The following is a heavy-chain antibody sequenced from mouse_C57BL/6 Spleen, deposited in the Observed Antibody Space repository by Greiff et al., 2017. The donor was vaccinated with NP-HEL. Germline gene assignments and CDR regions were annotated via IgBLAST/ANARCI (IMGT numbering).Heavy chain of an antibody. D-gene: IGHD2-3*01. V-gene: IGHV1-64*01. J-gene: IGHJ2*01. Sequence: VQLKQPGAELVKPGASVKLSCKASGYTFTSYWMHWVKQRPGQGLEWIGMIHPNSGSTNYNEKFKSKATLTVDKSSSTAYMQLSSLTSEDSAVYYCARTYDGYYGGYFDYWGQGTTLTVSS. CDR1: GYTFTSYW. CDR3: ARTYDGYYGGYFDY. CDR2: IHPNSGST.